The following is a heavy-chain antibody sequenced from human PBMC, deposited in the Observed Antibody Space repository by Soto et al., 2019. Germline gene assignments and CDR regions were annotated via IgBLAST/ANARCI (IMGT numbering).Heavy chain of an antibody. CDR1: GFTFSSYA. J-gene: IGHJ5*02. Sequence: WGSLRLSCAASGFTFSSYAMHWVRQAPGKGLEYVSAISSNGGSTYYANSVKGRFTISRDNSKNTLYLQMNSLRAEDTAVYYCARDQTNGDWFDAWGQGTLVTVSS. V-gene: IGHV3-64*01. D-gene: IGHD2-8*01. CDR3: ARDQTNGDWFDA. CDR2: ISSNGGST.